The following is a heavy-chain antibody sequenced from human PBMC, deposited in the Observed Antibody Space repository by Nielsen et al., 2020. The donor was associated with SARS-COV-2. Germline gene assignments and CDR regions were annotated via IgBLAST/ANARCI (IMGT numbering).Heavy chain of an antibody. CDR2: IYHSGGT. D-gene: IGHD5-12*01. CDR1: GASIGNGNYY. J-gene: IGHJ3*02. CDR3: ARESGYANAFDI. V-gene: IGHV4-31*03. Sequence: SETLSLTCTVSGASIGNGNYYWNWIRQRPGRGLEWIGYIYHSGGTYYNPSLKSRLTISVDTSQNQFSLNVTSVTAADTAVYYCARESGYANAFDIWGQGTMVTVSS.